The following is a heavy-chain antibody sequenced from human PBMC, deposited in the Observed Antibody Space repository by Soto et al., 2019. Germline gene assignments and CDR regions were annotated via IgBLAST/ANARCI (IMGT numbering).Heavy chain of an antibody. V-gene: IGHV3-21*01. D-gene: IGHD3-16*01. J-gene: IGHJ4*02. CDR1: GFVFSDFQ. CDR3: ARENLAFQGAFDL. Sequence: GSLRLSCAASGFVFSDFQFNWVRQAPGGGLEWLSSITGTSAFTEYAESIEGRFTISRDNPNKLLFLHMDNLRPEDTAVYYCARENLAFQGAFDLWGQGPWSPSTQ. CDR2: ITGTSAFT.